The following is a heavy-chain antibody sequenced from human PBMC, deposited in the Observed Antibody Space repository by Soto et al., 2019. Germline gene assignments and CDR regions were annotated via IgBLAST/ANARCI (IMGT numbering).Heavy chain of an antibody. CDR1: GFTFSSYW. J-gene: IGHJ6*02. D-gene: IGHD3-10*01. Sequence: GGSLRLSCAASGFTFSSYWMSWVRQAPGKGLEWVAVVWYDGSNKYYGDSVKGRFTISRDNSKNTLYLQMNSLRAEDTAVYYCARDDDYYGSGTYYNYGMDVWGQGTTVTVSS. CDR2: VWYDGSNK. V-gene: IGHV3-33*08. CDR3: ARDDDYYGSGTYYNYGMDV.